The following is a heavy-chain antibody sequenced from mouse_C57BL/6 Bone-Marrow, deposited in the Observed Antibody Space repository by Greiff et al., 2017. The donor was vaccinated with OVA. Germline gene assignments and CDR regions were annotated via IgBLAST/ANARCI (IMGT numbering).Heavy chain of an antibody. D-gene: IGHD1-1*01. V-gene: IGHV1-9*01. CDR2: ILPGSGST. Sequence: QVQLQQSGAELMKPGASVKLSCKATGYTFTGYWIEWVKQRPGHGLEWIGEILPGSGSTNYNEKFKGKATFTADTSSNTAYMQLSSLTTEDSAIYYCARWKFITTVVDPYYFDYWGKGTTLTVSS. CDR3: ARWKFITTVVDPYYFDY. J-gene: IGHJ2*01. CDR1: GYTFTGYW.